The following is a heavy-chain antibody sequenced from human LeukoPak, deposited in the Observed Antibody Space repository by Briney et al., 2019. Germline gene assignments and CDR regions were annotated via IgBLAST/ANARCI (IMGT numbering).Heavy chain of an antibody. CDR3: ARTDYSGYFDY. Sequence: PSETLSLTCTVSGASISNDYWSWVRQPPGKGLEWIGYIYYSGNTNYNPSLESRVTISVDSSKNQFSLKMSSVTAADTAVYYCARTDYSGYFDYWGQGTLVTVSS. D-gene: IGHD2-15*01. CDR1: GASISNDY. CDR2: IYYSGNT. V-gene: IGHV4-59*01. J-gene: IGHJ4*02.